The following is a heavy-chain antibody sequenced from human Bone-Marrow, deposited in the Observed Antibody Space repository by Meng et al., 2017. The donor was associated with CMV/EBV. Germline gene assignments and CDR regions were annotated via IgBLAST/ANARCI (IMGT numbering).Heavy chain of an antibody. J-gene: IGHJ4*02. D-gene: IGHD6-13*01. CDR3: AKAFSSSWYREYYDY. Sequence: GGSLRLSCAAPGFTFSNSAMSWVRQAPGKGLEWVSAITASGGSSYHADSVKGRFTISRDNSKNTLYLQLNSLRAEDTAVYYCAKAFSSSWYREYYDYWGQGTLVTVSS. V-gene: IGHV3-23*01. CDR2: ITASGGSS. CDR1: GFTFSNSA.